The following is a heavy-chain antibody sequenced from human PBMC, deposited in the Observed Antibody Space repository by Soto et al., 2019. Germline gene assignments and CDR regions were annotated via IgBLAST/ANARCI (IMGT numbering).Heavy chain of an antibody. Sequence: EVQLVESGGGLVQPGRSLRLSCAASGFTFGDYAMHWVRQATGKGLEWVSGISWPSADIGYADCMKGRFTISRDNARNSLYLQMNSLRTEDTALYYCAKDMGSRGPLYGGIDYWGQGTPVTVSS. CDR1: GFTFGDYA. V-gene: IGHV3-9*01. D-gene: IGHD3-10*01. CDR3: AKDMGSRGPLYGGIDY. CDR2: ISWPSADI. J-gene: IGHJ4*02.